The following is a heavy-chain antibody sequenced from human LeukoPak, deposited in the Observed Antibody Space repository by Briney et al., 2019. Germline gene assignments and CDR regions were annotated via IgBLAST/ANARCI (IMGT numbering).Heavy chain of an antibody. Sequence: GGSLRLSCAASGFTFSSYGMHWVRQAPGKGLEWVAVISYDGSNKYYADSVKGRFTISRDNSKSTLYLQMNSLRAEDTAVYYCAKLAIGSSSHLTPFDYWGQGTLVTVSS. CDR3: AKLAIGSSSHLTPFDY. V-gene: IGHV3-30*18. CDR2: ISYDGSNK. J-gene: IGHJ4*02. D-gene: IGHD6-13*01. CDR1: GFTFSSYG.